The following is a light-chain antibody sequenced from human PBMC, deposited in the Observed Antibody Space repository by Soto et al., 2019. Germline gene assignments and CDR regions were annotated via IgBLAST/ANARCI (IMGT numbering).Light chain of an antibody. CDR2: DNN. V-gene: IGLV1-51*01. Sequence: QSVLTQPPSVSAAPGQRVSISCSGSSYSIGTHYVAWYQQVPGTPPKLLIYDNNKRPSGTPDRFSGSKSGTSATLGITGLQTGDEADYYCGTWDTGLVWVFGGGTKLTVL. CDR1: SYSIGTHY. J-gene: IGLJ3*02. CDR3: GTWDTGLVWV.